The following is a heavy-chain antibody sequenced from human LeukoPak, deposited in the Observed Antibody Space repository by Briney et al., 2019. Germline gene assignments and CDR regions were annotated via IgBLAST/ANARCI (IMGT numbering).Heavy chain of an antibody. D-gene: IGHD6-13*01. V-gene: IGHV3-30*03. CDR1: GFTFSSYG. CDR2: ISYDGSNE. CDR3: AREGASSSFGY. Sequence: GGSLRLSCAASGFTFSSYGMHWVRQAPGKGLEWVAVISYDGSNEYYAESVKGRFTISRDNSKNTLYLQMNSLRAEDTAVYYCAREGASSSFGYWGQGTLVTVSS. J-gene: IGHJ4*02.